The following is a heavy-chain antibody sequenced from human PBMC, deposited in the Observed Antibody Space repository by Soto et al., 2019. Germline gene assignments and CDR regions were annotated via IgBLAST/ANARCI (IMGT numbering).Heavy chain of an antibody. V-gene: IGHV4-59*08. Sequence: PSETLSLTCTVSGGSISSYYWSWIRQPPGKGLEWIGYIYYSGSTNYNPSLKSRVTISVDTSKNQFSLKLSSVTAADTAVYYCARPQTEYSSSSNFDYWGQGTLVTVSS. J-gene: IGHJ4*02. D-gene: IGHD6-6*01. CDR2: IYYSGST. CDR3: ARPQTEYSSSSNFDY. CDR1: GGSISSYY.